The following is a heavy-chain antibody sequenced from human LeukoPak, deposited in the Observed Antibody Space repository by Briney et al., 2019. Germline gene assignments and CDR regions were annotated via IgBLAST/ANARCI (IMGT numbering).Heavy chain of an antibody. CDR1: GYTFTSYD. V-gene: IGHV1-8*01. J-gene: IGHJ4*02. D-gene: IGHD3-9*01. CDR2: MNPNSGNT. Sequence: ASVKVSCKASGYTFTSYDINWVRQATGQGLEWMGWMNPNSGNTGYAQKFQGRVTMTRNTSISTAYMELSSLRSEDTAVYYCARTYRGYDILTGYYSSAIPDYWGQGTLVTVSS. CDR3: ARTYRGYDILTGYYSSAIPDY.